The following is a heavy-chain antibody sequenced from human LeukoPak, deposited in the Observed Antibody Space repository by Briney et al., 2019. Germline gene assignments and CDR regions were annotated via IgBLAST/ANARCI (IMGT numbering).Heavy chain of an antibody. CDR2: INPNSGGT. D-gene: IGHD3-10*01. CDR1: GYTFTGYY. Sequence: ASVKVSCKASGYTFTGYYMHWVRQAPGQGLEWMGWINPNSGGTNYAQKFQGGVTMTRDTSISTAYMELSRLRSDDTAVYYCARDFHDPVLLWFGESKPTNWFDPWGQGTLVTVSS. V-gene: IGHV1-2*02. CDR3: ARDFHDPVLLWFGESKPTNWFDP. J-gene: IGHJ5*02.